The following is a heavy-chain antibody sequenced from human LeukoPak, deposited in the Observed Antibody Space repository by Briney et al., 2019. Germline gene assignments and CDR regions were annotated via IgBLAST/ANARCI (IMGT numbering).Heavy chain of an antibody. CDR2: IIPIFGTA. CDR3: ARASRYGDYPFV. D-gene: IGHD4-17*01. Sequence: LVKVSCKASGGTFSSYAISWVRQAPGQGLEWMGGIIPIFGTANYAQKFQGRVTITADESTSTAYMELSSLRSEDTAVYYCARASRYGDYPFVWGQGTLVTVSS. CDR1: GGTFSSYA. J-gene: IGHJ4*02. V-gene: IGHV1-69*13.